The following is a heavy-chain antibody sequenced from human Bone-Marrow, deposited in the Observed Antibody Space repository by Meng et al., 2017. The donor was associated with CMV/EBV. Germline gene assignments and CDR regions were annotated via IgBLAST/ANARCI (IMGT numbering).Heavy chain of an antibody. Sequence: GGSLRLSCAASGFTFSSYSMNWVRQAPGKGLEWVSSISSSSSYIYYADSVKGRFTISRDNAKNSLYLQMNSLRAEDTAVYYCARDPGEPSYGYRVALSRYYYYGMDVWGQGTTVTVSS. D-gene: IGHD5-18*01. J-gene: IGHJ6*02. V-gene: IGHV3-21*04. CDR2: ISSSSSYI. CDR1: GFTFSSYS. CDR3: ARDPGEPSYGYRVALSRYYYYGMDV.